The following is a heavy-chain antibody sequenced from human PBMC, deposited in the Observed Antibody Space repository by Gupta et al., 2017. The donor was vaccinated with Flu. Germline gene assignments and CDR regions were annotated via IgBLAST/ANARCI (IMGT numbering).Heavy chain of an antibody. CDR2: ISGSGCST. V-gene: IGHV3-23*01. D-gene: IGHD2-15*01. J-gene: IGHJ6*02. Sequence: EVQLLESGGGLVQPGGSLRLSCAASGLTFSSYAMSWVRQAPGKGLEWVSAISGSGCSTYYADSVKGRFTISRDNSKNTLYLQMNSLRAEDTAVYYCAKDPWSYYGMDVWCQGTTVTVSS. CDR1: GLTFSSYA. CDR3: AKDPWSYYGMDV.